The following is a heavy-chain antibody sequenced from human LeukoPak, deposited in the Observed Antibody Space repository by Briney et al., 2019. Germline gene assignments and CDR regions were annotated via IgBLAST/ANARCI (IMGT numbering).Heavy chain of an antibody. V-gene: IGHV4-59*01. CDR2: IYYSGST. J-gene: IGHJ2*01. CDR1: GGSISSYY. CDR3: ARGQANWGRDPYWYFDL. D-gene: IGHD7-27*01. Sequence: PSETLSLTCTVSGGSISSYYWSWIRQPPGKGLEWIGYIYYSGSTNNNPSLKSRVTISVDTSKNQFSLKLTSVTTADTAVHYCARGQANWGRDPYWYFDLWGRGTLVTVSS.